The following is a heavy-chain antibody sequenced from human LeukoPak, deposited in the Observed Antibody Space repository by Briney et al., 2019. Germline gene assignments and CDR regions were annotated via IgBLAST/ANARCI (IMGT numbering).Heavy chain of an antibody. Sequence: GGSLRLSCAASGFTFGSYPMHWVRQAPGKGPECVSAISSSGGATYYADSVKGRFAISRDNSKNTLFLQMGSLRAEDKAVYYCARKAAVFYGLDVWGQGTTVTVSS. CDR2: ISSSGGAT. CDR3: ARKAAVFYGLDV. V-gene: IGHV3-64*02. D-gene: IGHD6-13*01. CDR1: GFTFGSYP. J-gene: IGHJ6*02.